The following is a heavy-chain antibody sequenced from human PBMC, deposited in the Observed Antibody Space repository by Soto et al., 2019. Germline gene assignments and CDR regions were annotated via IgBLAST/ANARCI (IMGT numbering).Heavy chain of an antibody. Sequence: GGSLRLSCAASECKFSSYAMRWVHQAPGKGLEWVSAISGSGGTTYYADSVKGRFTISRDNSKNTLFLQMNSLRAEDSAVYYCATGGVRISGNHWWGQGTQVTVSS. V-gene: IGHV3-23*01. CDR3: ATGGVRISGNHW. CDR1: ECKFSSYA. CDR2: ISGSGGTT. J-gene: IGHJ4*02. D-gene: IGHD6-19*01.